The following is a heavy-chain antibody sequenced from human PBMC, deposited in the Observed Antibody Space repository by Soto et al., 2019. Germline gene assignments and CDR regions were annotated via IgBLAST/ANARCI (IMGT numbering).Heavy chain of an antibody. Sequence: SETLSLTCTVSGGSISSSSYYWGWIRQPPGKGLEWIGSIYYSGSTYYNPSLKSRVTISVDTSKNQFSLKLSSVTAADTAVYYCARRLRDYYGSGSYYHYGMDVWGQGTTVTVSS. CDR3: ARRLRDYYGSGSYYHYGMDV. CDR1: GGSISSSSYY. V-gene: IGHV4-39*01. J-gene: IGHJ6*02. D-gene: IGHD3-10*01. CDR2: IYYSGST.